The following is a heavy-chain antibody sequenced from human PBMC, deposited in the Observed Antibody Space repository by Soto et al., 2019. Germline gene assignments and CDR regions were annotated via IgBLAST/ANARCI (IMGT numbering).Heavy chain of an antibody. CDR2: IYYSGTT. D-gene: IGHD2-8*02. J-gene: IGHJ3*02. CDR1: GGSMSSTIYY. CDR3: ACTLTTGGALDDAFDI. Sequence: QLQLQESGPGLVKPSETLSLTCTVSGGSMSSTIYYWGWIRQPPGKGLEWIGTIYYSGTTYYNPSLTGRVTISVDTSKNPFSLKLNAVTAADTAVYDCACTLTTGGALDDAFDIWGHGTMVTVSS. V-gene: IGHV4-39*02.